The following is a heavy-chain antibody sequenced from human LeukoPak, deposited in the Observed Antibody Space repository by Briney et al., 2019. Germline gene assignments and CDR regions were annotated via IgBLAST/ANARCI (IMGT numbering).Heavy chain of an antibody. CDR1: GFTFSSYG. CDR2: IWYDGSNK. Sequence: GRSLSLSCAASGFTFSSYGMHWVRQAPGKGLEWVAVIWYDGSNKYYADSVKGRFTISRDDSNNTLYLQMNSLRAEDTGVYYCAKDRETTASGTFDYWGQGTLVTVSS. CDR3: AKDRETTASGTFDY. J-gene: IGHJ4*02. D-gene: IGHD1-1*01. V-gene: IGHV3-33*03.